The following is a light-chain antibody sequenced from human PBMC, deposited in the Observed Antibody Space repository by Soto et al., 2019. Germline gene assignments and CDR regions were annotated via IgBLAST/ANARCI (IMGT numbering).Light chain of an antibody. CDR3: AAWDDSLNGFV. V-gene: IGLV1-44*01. Sequence: QSVLTQPPSASGTPGQRVTISCSGSSSNIGSYTVNWYQQLPGTAPKLLIYSNDHRPSGVPDRFSGSKSGASASLAISGLQSEDEADYYCAAWDDSLNGFVFGTGTKLTVL. CDR2: SND. CDR1: SSNIGSYT. J-gene: IGLJ1*01.